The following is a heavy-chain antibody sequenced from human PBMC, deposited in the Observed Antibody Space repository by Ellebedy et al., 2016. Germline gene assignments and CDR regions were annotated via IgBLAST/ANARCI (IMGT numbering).Heavy chain of an antibody. Sequence: GESLKISCEASGFPFRTFSMNWVRQAPGKGLEWVSSISSRSTYIYYADSVKGRFTISTDTPKNILYLQMNSLRPEDSAMYYCARGYGDYESVDYWGQGALVTVSS. V-gene: IGHV3-21*06. J-gene: IGHJ4*02. CDR3: ARGYGDYESVDY. CDR2: ISSRSTYI. CDR1: GFPFRTFS. D-gene: IGHD4-17*01.